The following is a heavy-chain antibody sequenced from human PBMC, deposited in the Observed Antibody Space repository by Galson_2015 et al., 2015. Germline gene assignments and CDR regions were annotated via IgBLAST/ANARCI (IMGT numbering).Heavy chain of an antibody. CDR3: ARTSEAGQGFFDY. CDR2: VDGDDGK. V-gene: IGHV2-70*04. CDR1: GFSLSTNAMR. D-gene: IGHD6-13*01. J-gene: IGHJ4*02. Sequence: PALVKPTQPLTLTCTFSGFSLSTNAMRVSWIRQPPGKALEWLARVDGDDGKFYSTSLKIRLTISKDTSKNQVVLTIINMDPVDTATYYCARTSEAGQGFFDYWGQGTLVTVSS.